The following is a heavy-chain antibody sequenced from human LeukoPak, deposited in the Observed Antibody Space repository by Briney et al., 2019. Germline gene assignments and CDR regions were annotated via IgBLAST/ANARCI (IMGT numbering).Heavy chain of an antibody. D-gene: IGHD3-10*01. Sequence: PGGSLRLSCAASGFTFSSYAMSWVRQAPGKGLEWVSAISGSGGSTYYADSVKGRFTISRDNSKNTLYLQMNSLRAEDTAVYYCAKDLSGGSGSNWFDPWGQGTLVTVSS. CDR3: AKDLSGGSGSNWFDP. CDR2: ISGSGGST. J-gene: IGHJ5*02. V-gene: IGHV3-23*01. CDR1: GFTFSSYA.